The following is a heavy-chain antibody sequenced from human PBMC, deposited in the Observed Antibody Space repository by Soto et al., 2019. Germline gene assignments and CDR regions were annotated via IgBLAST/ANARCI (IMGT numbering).Heavy chain of an antibody. CDR1: GFTFSSYS. J-gene: IGHJ4*02. V-gene: IGHV3-21*01. Sequence: GESLKISCAASGFTFSSYSMNWVRQAPGKGLEWVSSISSSSSYIYYADSVKGRFTISRDNAKNSLYLQMNSLRAEDTAVYYCARQGTRAHWGQGTLVTVSS. CDR3: ARQGTRAH. D-gene: IGHD1-1*01. CDR2: ISSSSSYI.